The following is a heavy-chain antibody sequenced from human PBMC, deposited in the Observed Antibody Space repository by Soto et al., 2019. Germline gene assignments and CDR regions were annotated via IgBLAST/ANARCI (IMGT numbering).Heavy chain of an antibody. Sequence: SETLSLTCTVSGGSISSYYWSWIRQPPGKGLEWIGYIYYSGSTNYNPSLKSRVTISVDTSKNQFSLKLNSVTAADTAEYYSVRIELEVRNYYYYYYMAVGGKGPTVTVSS. CDR3: VRIELEVRNYYYYYYMAV. V-gene: IGHV4-59*01. CDR1: GGSISSYY. D-gene: IGHD1-7*01. J-gene: IGHJ6*03. CDR2: IYYSGST.